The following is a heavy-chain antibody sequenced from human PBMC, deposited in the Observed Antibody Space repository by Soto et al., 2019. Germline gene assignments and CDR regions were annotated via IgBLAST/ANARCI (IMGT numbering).Heavy chain of an antibody. CDR3: AKDEVGSTTVGDY. J-gene: IGHJ4*02. CDR1: GFTFSSYA. Sequence: PGGSLRLSCAASGFTFSSYAMSWVRQAPGKGLEWVSAISGSGGSTYYADTVKGPFTISSDNSKNTLYLQMNSLRAEDTAVYYSAKDEVGSTTVGDYWSQGTLVTVA. CDR2: ISGSGGST. D-gene: IGHD2-2*01. V-gene: IGHV3-23*01.